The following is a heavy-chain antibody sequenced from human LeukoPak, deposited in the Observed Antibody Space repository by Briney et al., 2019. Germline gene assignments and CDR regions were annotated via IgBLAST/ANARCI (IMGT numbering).Heavy chain of an antibody. CDR1: GGSISGYF. CDR2: IYYSGST. V-gene: IGHV4-59*01. CDR3: ARDKSADY. J-gene: IGHJ4*02. Sequence: SETLSLTCTVSGGSISGYFWSWIRQPPGKGLEWIGHIYYSGSTTYNPSLKSRVTISVDTSKNRFSLKLSSVTAADTAVYYCARDKSADYWGQGTLVTVSS.